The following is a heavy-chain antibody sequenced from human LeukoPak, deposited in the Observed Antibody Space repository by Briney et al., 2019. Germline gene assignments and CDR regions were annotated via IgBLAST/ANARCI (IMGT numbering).Heavy chain of an antibody. V-gene: IGHV3-23*01. CDR1: GFTFSSYA. D-gene: IGHD3-10*01. CDR3: AKEGDYYGSGSYYNY. Sequence: PGGSLRLSCEASGFTFSSYAMSWVRQAPGKGLEWVSAISGSGDSTYYADSVKGRFTISRDNSKTTLYLQMNSLRAEDTAVYYCAKEGDYYGSGSYYNYWGQGTLVTVSS. J-gene: IGHJ4*02. CDR2: ISGSGDST.